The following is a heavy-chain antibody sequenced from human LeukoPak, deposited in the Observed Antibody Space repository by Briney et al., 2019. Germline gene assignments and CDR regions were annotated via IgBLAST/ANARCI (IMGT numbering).Heavy chain of an antibody. D-gene: IGHD1-1*01. V-gene: IGHV3-7*01. CDR3: ARAATTGTTDY. J-gene: IGHJ4*02. CDR2: INQDGGET. Sequence: GGSLRLSCVASGFTFSNYWMSWVRQVPGKGLEWVANINQDGGETYYVDSVQGRFTISRGNAKNSLYLQMNSLRAEDTALYSCARAATTGTTDYWGQGTLLTVSS. CDR1: GFTFSNYW.